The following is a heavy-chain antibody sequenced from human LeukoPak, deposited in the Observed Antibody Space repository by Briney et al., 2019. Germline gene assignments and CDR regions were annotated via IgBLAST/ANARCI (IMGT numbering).Heavy chain of an antibody. V-gene: IGHV3-33*08. CDR3: ARDRHCVNGVCHSPPGMDV. D-gene: IGHD2-8*01. CDR1: GFTFRNCG. CDR2: IWFDKNQ. J-gene: IGHJ6*02. Sequence: GGSLRLSCVASGFTFRNCGMTWVRQAPGKGLEWVADIWFDKNQHFADSVKGRFAISRDNSKNTVYLQINSLRAEDTAVYYCARDRHCVNGVCHSPPGMDVWGQGTTVTVSS.